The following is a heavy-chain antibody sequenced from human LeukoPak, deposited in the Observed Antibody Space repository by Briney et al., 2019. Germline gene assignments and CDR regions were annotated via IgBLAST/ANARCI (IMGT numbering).Heavy chain of an antibody. D-gene: IGHD4-17*01. CDR1: GFTFSSYG. V-gene: IGHV3-30*02. Sequence: GGSLRLSCAASGFTFSSYGMHWVRQAPGKGLEWVAVIWYDGSNKYYAVSVKGRFTISRVNSKNTLYLQMNSPRVEDTAVYYCAKETGSAVGSTDFDYWGQGTLVTVSS. CDR3: AKETGSAVGSTDFDY. J-gene: IGHJ4*02. CDR2: IWYDGSNK.